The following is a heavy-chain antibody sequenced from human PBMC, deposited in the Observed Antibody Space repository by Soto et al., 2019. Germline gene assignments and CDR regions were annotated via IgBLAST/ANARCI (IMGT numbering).Heavy chain of an antibody. V-gene: IGHV3-48*03. D-gene: IGHD2-21*02. CDR3: ARVRIVVVTTYPGDYYGMDV. CDR2: ISSSGSTI. J-gene: IGHJ6*02. CDR1: GFTFSSYE. Sequence: GGSLRLSCAASGFTFSSYEMNWVRQAPGKGLEWVSYISSSGSTIYYADSVKGRFTISRDNAKNSLYLQMNGLRAEDTAVYYCARVRIVVVTTYPGDYYGMDVWGQGTTVTAP.